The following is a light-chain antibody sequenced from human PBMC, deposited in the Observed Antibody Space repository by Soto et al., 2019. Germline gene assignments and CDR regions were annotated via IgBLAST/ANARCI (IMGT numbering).Light chain of an antibody. CDR1: SSDVGGYNY. CDR2: EVS. V-gene: IGLV2-14*01. Sequence: QSVLTQPASVSGSPGQSITISCTGTSSDVGGYNYASWYQQHPGKAPKLIIYEVSHRHSGVSNRFPGSKSGNTTPLTISGLQAEDEADYYCNLYSSSPTLYVFGTGTKVTVL. CDR3: NLYSSSPTLYV. J-gene: IGLJ1*01.